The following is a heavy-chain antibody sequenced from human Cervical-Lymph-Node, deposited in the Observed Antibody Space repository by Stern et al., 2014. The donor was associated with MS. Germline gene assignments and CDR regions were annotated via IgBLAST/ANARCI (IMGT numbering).Heavy chain of an antibody. D-gene: IGHD3-16*01. J-gene: IGHJ3*02. CDR1: GFTFSDYY. CDR2: INRSGRTI. Sequence: VQLVESGGGLVKPGGSLRLSCAPSGFTFSDYYMTWIRQAPGKGLEWVSCINRSGRTIYYAVSVRGRFTISRDDAKNSLFLQMNSLRAEDTAVYYCATLSYDAFDTWGQGTMVTVSS. V-gene: IGHV3-11*01. CDR3: ATLSYDAFDT.